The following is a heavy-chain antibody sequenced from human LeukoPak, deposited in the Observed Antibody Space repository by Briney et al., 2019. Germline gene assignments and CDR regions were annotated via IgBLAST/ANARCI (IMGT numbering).Heavy chain of an antibody. CDR3: ARQSFDIVATIWLLRRSYYFDY. Sequence: SETLSLTCTVSGGSISSSSYYWGWLRQPPGKGLEWIVSSYYSRSTYSNPPLKSRVTISVATSKTQCALKLTSETTADTAVYYCARQSFDIVATIWLLRRSYYFDYSGQGT. V-gene: IGHV4-39*01. J-gene: IGHJ4*02. CDR1: GGSISSSSYY. CDR2: SYYSRST. D-gene: IGHD5-12*01.